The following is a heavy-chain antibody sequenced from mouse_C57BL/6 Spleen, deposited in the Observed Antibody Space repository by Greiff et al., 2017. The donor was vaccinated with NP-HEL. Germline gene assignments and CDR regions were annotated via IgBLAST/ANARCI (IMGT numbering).Heavy chain of an antibody. J-gene: IGHJ2*01. V-gene: IGHV5-4*03. CDR2: ISDGGSYT. CDR1: GFTFSSYA. Sequence: EVMLVESGGGLVKPGGSLKLSCAASGFTFSSYAMSWVRQTPEKRLEWVATISDGGSYTYYPDNVKGRFTISRDNAKNNLYLQMSQLKSEDTAMYYCTRGRVAPYDYWGQGTTLTVST. D-gene: IGHD1-1*01. CDR3: TRGRVAPYDY.